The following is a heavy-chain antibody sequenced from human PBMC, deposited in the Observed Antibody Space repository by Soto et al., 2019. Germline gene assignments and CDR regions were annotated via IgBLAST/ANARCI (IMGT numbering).Heavy chain of an antibody. D-gene: IGHD3-22*01. Sequence: SETLSLTCTVSGGSISSGGYYWSWIRQHPGKGLEWIGYIYYSGSTYYIPSLKSRVTISVDTSKNQFSLKLSSVTAADTAVYYCARDQMEYYDSSGYFVRYFDYWGQGTLVTVSS. V-gene: IGHV4-31*03. J-gene: IGHJ4*02. CDR2: IYYSGST. CDR1: GGSISSGGYY. CDR3: ARDQMEYYDSSGYFVRYFDY.